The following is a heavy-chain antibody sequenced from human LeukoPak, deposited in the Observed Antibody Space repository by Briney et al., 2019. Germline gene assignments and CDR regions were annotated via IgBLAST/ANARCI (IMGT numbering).Heavy chain of an antibody. Sequence: PGGSLRLSCAASGFTFSSYSMNWVRQAPGKGLEWVAVTSHDGSNKYYADSVKGRFSISRDNSKNTVYLQMNSLRAEDTAVYYCAKDPGYSSGWLDHWGQGNLVTVSS. CDR1: GFTFSSYS. V-gene: IGHV3-30*18. D-gene: IGHD6-19*01. CDR2: TSHDGSNK. CDR3: AKDPGYSSGWLDH. J-gene: IGHJ4*02.